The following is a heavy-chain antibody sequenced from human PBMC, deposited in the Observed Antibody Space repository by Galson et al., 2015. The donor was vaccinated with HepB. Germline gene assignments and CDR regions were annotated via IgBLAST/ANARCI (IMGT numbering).Heavy chain of an antibody. CDR1: GYTFTSYY. J-gene: IGHJ3*02. D-gene: IGHD3-10*01. CDR3: ALGGYYGSGSYFDAFDI. Sequence: SVKVSCKASGYTFTSYYMHWVRQAPGQGLEWMGIINPSGGSTSYAQKFQGRVTMTRDTSTSTVYMELSSLRSEDTAVYYCALGGYYGSGSYFDAFDIWGQGTMVTVSS. V-gene: IGHV1-46*03. CDR2: INPSGGST.